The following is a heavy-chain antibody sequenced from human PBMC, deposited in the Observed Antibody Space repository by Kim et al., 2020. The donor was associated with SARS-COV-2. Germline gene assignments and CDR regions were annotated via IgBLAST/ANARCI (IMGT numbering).Heavy chain of an antibody. J-gene: IGHJ6*02. CDR2: INPNSGGT. Sequence: ASVKVSCKASGYTFTGYYMHWVRQAPGQGLEWMGWINPNSGGTNYAQKFQGRVTMTRDTSISTAYMELSRLRSDDTAVYYCARALSDYDFWSGYSGMDVWGQGTTVTVSS. CDR1: GYTFTGYY. CDR3: ARALSDYDFWSGYSGMDV. V-gene: IGHV1-2*02. D-gene: IGHD3-3*01.